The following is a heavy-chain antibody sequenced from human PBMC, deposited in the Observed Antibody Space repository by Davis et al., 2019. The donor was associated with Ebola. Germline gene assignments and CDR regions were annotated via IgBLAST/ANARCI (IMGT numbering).Heavy chain of an antibody. Sequence: GGSLRLSCAASGFTFSSYTMNWVRQAPGKGLEWVSVIYIGGNTYYADSVKGRFTISRDISKNTVYLQMNSLRAEDTAVYYCVRGCISTSCYHWGQGTLVTVSS. CDR2: IYIGGNT. J-gene: IGHJ4*02. CDR3: VRGCISTSCYH. CDR1: GFTFSSYT. D-gene: IGHD2-2*01. V-gene: IGHV3-66*01.